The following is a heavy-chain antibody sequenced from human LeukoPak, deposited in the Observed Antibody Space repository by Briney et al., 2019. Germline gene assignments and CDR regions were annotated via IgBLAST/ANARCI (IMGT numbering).Heavy chain of an antibody. CDR1: GFTFSSYA. CDR3: ARVRGSYFFDF. J-gene: IGHJ4*02. CDR2: ISSNRGST. V-gene: IGHV3-64*01. Sequence: GGSLRLSCAASGFTFSSYAMYWVRQAPGKGLEYVSSISSNRGSTYYANSVKGRFTISRDNSKNTLSLQMGSLRPADMAVYYCARVRGSYFFDFWGQGTLVTVSS. D-gene: IGHD1-26*01.